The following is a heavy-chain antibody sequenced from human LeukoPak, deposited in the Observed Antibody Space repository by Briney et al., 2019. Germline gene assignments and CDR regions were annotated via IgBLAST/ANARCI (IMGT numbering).Heavy chain of an antibody. CDR2: INHSGST. V-gene: IGHV4-34*01. J-gene: IGHJ4*02. D-gene: IGHD2-2*01. Sequence: KSSETLSLTCAVYGGSFSGYYWSWIRQPPGKGLEWIGEINHSGSTNYNPSLKSRVTISVDTSKNQFSLKLSSVTAADTAVYYCARHVQYQLLQAYYFDYWGQGTLVTVSS. CDR3: ARHVQYQLLQAYYFDY. CDR1: GGSFSGYY.